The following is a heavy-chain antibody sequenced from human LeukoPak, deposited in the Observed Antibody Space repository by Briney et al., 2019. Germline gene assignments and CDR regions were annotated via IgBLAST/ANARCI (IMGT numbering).Heavy chain of an antibody. CDR3: ARDPGYESWSPFWGGMDV. CDR2: ITRDRSST. V-gene: IGHV3-74*01. D-gene: IGHD3-16*01. CDR1: GFTFSSSW. Sequence: GGSLRLSCAASGFTFSSSWMHWVRQAPGKGLVWVSRITRDRSSTTYADSVKGRFTTSRDNAKNTLYLQMDSLRDDDTAVYYCARDPGYESWSPFWGGMDVWGNGTTVIVSS. J-gene: IGHJ6*04.